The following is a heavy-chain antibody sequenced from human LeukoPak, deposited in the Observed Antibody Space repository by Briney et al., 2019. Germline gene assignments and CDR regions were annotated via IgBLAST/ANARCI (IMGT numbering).Heavy chain of an antibody. Sequence: GGSLRLSCAASGFTFSNYAMSWVRQAPGKGLGWVSGVSGSGGVTYHADSVKGRFAISRDNSKNTLHLQMNSLRAEDTAVYCCATFLAIVTARDSLYLQHWGQGTLVTVSS. D-gene: IGHD3-3*02. CDR1: GFTFSNYA. CDR2: VSGSGGVT. CDR3: ATFLAIVTARDSLYLQH. J-gene: IGHJ1*01. V-gene: IGHV3-23*01.